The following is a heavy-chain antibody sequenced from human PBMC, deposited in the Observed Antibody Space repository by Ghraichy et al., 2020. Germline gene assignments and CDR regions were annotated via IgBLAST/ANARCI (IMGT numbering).Heavy chain of an antibody. CDR1: GFSFSTYA. D-gene: IGHD3-3*02. J-gene: IGHJ4*02. CDR2: ISGSGGST. CDR3: AKDRVSRGYFDY. V-gene: IGHV3-23*01. Sequence: GGSLRLSCAASGFSFSTYAMSWVRQAPGKGLEWVSAISGSGGSTYYADSVKGRFTISRDNSKNTLYLQMNSLRAEDTAVYYCAKDRVSRGYFDYCGQVTLVTVS.